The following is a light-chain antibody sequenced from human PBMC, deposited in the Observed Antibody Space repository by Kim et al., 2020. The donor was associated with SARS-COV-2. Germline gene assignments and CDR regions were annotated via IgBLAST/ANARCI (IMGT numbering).Light chain of an antibody. V-gene: IGLV3-21*04. J-gene: IGLJ2*01. CDR2: YDS. CDR1: SIGSKS. Sequence: PGKTARVSCGGNSIGSKSVLWYQRKSGQAPVLVMYYDSDRPSGIPERFSGSNSGNTATLTISRVEAGDEADYYCQVWDSSSDHRVVFGGGTQLTVL. CDR3: QVWDSSSDHRVV.